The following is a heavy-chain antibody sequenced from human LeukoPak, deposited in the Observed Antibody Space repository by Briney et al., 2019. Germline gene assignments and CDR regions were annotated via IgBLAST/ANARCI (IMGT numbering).Heavy chain of an antibody. V-gene: IGHV3-66*01. CDR3: ARDISYYYDSSGYPYYYYYGMDV. D-gene: IGHD3-22*01. CDR1: GFTVSSNY. Sequence: SGGSLRLSCAASGFTVSSNYMSWVRQAPGKGLEWVSVIYSGGSTYYADSVKGRFTISRDNSKNTLYLQMNSLRAEDTAVYYCARDISYYYDSSGYPYYYYYGMDVWGQGTTVTVSS. CDR2: IYSGGST. J-gene: IGHJ6*02.